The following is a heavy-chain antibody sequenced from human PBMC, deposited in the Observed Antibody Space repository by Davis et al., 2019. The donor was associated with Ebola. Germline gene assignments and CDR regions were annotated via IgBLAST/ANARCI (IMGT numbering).Heavy chain of an antibody. J-gene: IGHJ4*02. CDR3: ARGGYSGSYSDY. CDR2: ISGSGGST. V-gene: IGHV3-23*01. CDR1: GFTFSSYA. D-gene: IGHD1-26*01. Sequence: PGGSLRLSCAASGFTFSSYAMSWVRQAPGKGLEWVSAISGSGGSTYYADSVKGRFTISRDNAKNSLYLQMNSLRAEDTAVYYCARGGYSGSYSDYWGQGTLVTVSS.